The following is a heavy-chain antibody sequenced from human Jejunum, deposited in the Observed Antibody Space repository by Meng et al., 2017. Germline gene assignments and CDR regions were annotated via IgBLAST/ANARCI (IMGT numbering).Heavy chain of an antibody. V-gene: IGHV4-4*02. J-gene: IGHJ4*02. Sequence: QWSGPGLVKPSGTLSLTSTVSGVSTTAPFYWTWFRQAPGKGLEWIGEVWPSGATYYNPSLSSRITISIDTSNNQFSLEVAFLTAADTAVYYCARAIRERYFDSWGQGTLVTVSS. CDR3: ARAIRERYFDS. D-gene: IGHD1-14*01. CDR2: VWPSGAT. CDR1: GVSTTAPFY.